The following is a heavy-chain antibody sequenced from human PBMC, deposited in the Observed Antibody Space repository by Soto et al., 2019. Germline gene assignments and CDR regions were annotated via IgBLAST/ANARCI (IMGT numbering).Heavy chain of an antibody. J-gene: IGHJ4*01. CDR1: GYTFSSFV. Sequence: ASVKVSCKASGYTFSSFVIHWVRQAPGQRLEWMGWINAGNGDTKYSQKFQGRVTIARDTAASTAYMELGSLTFEDTAVYYCARKGGACAYWG. V-gene: IGHV1-3*01. CDR3: ARKGGACAY. D-gene: IGHD1-26*01. CDR2: INAGNGDT.